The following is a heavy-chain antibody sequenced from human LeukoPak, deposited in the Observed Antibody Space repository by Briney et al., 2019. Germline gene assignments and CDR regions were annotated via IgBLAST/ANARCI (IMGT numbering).Heavy chain of an antibody. CDR1: GGSFSGYY. Sequence: SETLSLTCAVYGGSFSGYYWSWIRQPPGKGLEWIGEINHSGSTNYNPSLKSRVTISVDTSKNQFSLKLSSVTAADTAVYYCARGLPVVDTAMVIHPHRRYYYYMDVWGKGTTVTVSS. CDR3: ARGLPVVDTAMVIHPHRRYYYYMDV. J-gene: IGHJ6*03. V-gene: IGHV4-34*01. CDR2: INHSGST. D-gene: IGHD5-18*01.